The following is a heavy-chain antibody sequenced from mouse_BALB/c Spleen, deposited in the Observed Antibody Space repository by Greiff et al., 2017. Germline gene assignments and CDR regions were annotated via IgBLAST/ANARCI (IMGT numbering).Heavy chain of an antibody. J-gene: IGHJ4*01. CDR2: IYPGDGDT. CDR3: ARGVLRRPMDY. Sequence: QVQLQQSGAELARPGASVKLSCKASGYTFTSYWMQWVKQGPGQGLEWIGAIYPGDGDTRYTQKFKGKATLAADKSSSTAYMQLSSLASEDSAVYDCARGVLRRPMDYWGQGTSVTVSS. CDR1: GYTFTSYW. V-gene: IGHV1-87*01. D-gene: IGHD1-2*01.